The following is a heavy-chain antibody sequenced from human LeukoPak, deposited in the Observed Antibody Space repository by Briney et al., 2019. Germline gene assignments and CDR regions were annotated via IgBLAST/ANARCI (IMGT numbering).Heavy chain of an antibody. D-gene: IGHD4-17*01. CDR3: ARGHRHYGDYTVLGY. CDR1: GYTFTSYD. Sequence: GASVKVSCKASGYTFTSYDINWVRQATGQGREWMGGMNPNSGNTGYAQKFQGRVTMTRNTSISTAYMELSSLRSEDTAVYYCARGHRHYGDYTVLGYWGQGTLVTVSS. J-gene: IGHJ4*02. V-gene: IGHV1-8*01. CDR2: MNPNSGNT.